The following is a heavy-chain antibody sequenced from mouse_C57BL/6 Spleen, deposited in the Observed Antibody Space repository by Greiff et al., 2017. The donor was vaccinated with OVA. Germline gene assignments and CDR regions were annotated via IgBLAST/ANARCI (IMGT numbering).Heavy chain of an antibody. Sequence: QVQLQQPGAELVKPGASVKLSCKASGYTFTSYWMQWVKQRPGQGLEWIGEIDPYDSYTNYNQKLKGKATLTVDTSFSKAYMQLSSLTSEDSAVYYCAPYSNYEDWYFDVWGTGTTVTVSS. D-gene: IGHD2-5*01. J-gene: IGHJ1*03. CDR3: APYSNYEDWYFDV. V-gene: IGHV1-50*01. CDR1: GYTFTSYW. CDR2: IDPYDSYT.